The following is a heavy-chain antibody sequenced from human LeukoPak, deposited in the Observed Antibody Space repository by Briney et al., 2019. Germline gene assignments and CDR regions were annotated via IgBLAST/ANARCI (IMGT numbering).Heavy chain of an antibody. CDR2: IKLDGSGK. D-gene: IGHD2-15*01. CDR3: AKDGIAATLD. V-gene: IGHV3-7*03. Sequence: GGSLRLSCATSGFTFSNYWMSWVRQAPGKGLEWVANIKLDGSGKDYVDSVKGRFTISRDNSKNTLYLQMNSLRAEDTAVYYCAKDGIAATLDWGQGTLVTVSS. J-gene: IGHJ4*02. CDR1: GFTFSNYW.